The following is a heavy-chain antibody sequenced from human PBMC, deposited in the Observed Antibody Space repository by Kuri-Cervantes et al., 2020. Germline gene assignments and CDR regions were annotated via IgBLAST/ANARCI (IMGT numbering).Heavy chain of an antibody. CDR2: IIPIFGTA. CDR1: GGTFSSYA. Sequence: SVKVSCKASGGTFSSYAINWVRQAPGQGLEWMGGIIPIFGTANYAQKFQGRVTITADESTSTAYMELSSLRSEDTAVYYCARDRRYCSSTSCSAAPYYFDYWGQGTLVTVSS. J-gene: IGHJ4*02. D-gene: IGHD2-2*01. CDR3: ARDRRYCSSTSCSAAPYYFDY. V-gene: IGHV1-69*13.